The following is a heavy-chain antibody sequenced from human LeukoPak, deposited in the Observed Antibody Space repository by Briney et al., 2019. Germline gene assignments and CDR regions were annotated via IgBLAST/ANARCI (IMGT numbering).Heavy chain of an antibody. CDR1: GFTFSSYA. V-gene: IGHV3-30-3*01. D-gene: IGHD6-19*01. CDR2: ISYDGSNK. Sequence: GRSLRLSCAASGFTFSSYAMHWVRQAPGKGLEWVAVISYDGSNKYYADSVKGRFTISRDNSKNTLYLQMNSLRAEDTAVYYCARVGSGWYLSAFDIWGQGTMVTVSS. CDR3: ARVGSGWYLSAFDI. J-gene: IGHJ3*02.